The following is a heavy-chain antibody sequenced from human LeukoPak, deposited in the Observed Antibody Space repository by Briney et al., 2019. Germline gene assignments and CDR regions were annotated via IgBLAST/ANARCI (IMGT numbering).Heavy chain of an antibody. CDR1: GYTFTSYD. Sequence: ASVKVSCKASGYTFTSYDINWVRQATGQGLEWMGWMNPNSGNTGYAQKFQGRVTMTRNTSISTAYMELSSLRSEDTAVYYCAAAVIVVVPAATDAFDIWGQGTMVTVSS. V-gene: IGHV1-8*01. CDR2: MNPNSGNT. D-gene: IGHD2-2*01. CDR3: AAAVIVVVPAATDAFDI. J-gene: IGHJ3*02.